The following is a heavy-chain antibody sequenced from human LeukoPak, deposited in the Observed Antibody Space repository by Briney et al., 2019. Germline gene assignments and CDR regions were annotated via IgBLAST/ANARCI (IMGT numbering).Heavy chain of an antibody. V-gene: IGHV5-10-1*01. D-gene: IGHD3-22*01. CDR2: IDPSDSYT. CDR3: ARFPGHDSSWSPFDY. CDR1: GYSFTSYW. J-gene: IGHJ4*02. Sequence: GESLRISCKGSGYSFTSYWISWVRQMPGKGLEWMGRIDPSDSYTNYSPSFQGHVTISADKSISTAYLQWSSLKASDTAMYYCARFPGHDSSWSPFDYWGQGTLVTVSS.